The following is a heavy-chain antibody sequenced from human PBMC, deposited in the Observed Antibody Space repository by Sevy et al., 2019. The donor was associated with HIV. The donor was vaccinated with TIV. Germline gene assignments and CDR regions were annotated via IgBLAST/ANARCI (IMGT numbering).Heavy chain of an antibody. CDR3: ARGRGYCSSTSCTYYFDY. Sequence: SETLSLTCTVSGGSISSYYWSWIRQPPGKGLEWIGYIYYSGSTNYNPSLKSRVTISVDTSKNQFSLKLRSVTAADTAVYYCARGRGYCSSTSCTYYFDYWGQGTLVTVSS. V-gene: IGHV4-59*13. CDR1: GGSISSYY. CDR2: IYYSGST. J-gene: IGHJ4*02. D-gene: IGHD2-2*01.